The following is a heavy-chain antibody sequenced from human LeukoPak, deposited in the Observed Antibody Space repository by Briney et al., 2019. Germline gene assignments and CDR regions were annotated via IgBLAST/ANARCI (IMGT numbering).Heavy chain of an antibody. Sequence: SVKVSCKASGGTFSSYAISRVRQAPGQGLEWMGRIIPIFGTANYAQKFQGRVTITTDESTSTAYMELSSLRSEDTAVYYCARVSDDSSTIGAFDIWGQGTMVTVSS. V-gene: IGHV1-69*05. CDR3: ARVSDDSSTIGAFDI. J-gene: IGHJ3*02. D-gene: IGHD2-2*01. CDR2: IIPIFGTA. CDR1: GGTFSSYA.